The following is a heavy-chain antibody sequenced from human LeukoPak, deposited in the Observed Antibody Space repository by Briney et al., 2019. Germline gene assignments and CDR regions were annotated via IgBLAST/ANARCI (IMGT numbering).Heavy chain of an antibody. Sequence: PGESLRLSCAASGFIFSDYEMYWVRQAPGKGLVWVSRILADGTTTMYADSVKGRFTISRDNAKNTLYLQMNSLRAEDTAAYYCARGNYGFDYWGQGTLVIVSS. V-gene: IGHV3-74*03. D-gene: IGHD1-7*01. CDR2: ILADGTTT. CDR1: GFIFSDYE. CDR3: ARGNYGFDY. J-gene: IGHJ4*02.